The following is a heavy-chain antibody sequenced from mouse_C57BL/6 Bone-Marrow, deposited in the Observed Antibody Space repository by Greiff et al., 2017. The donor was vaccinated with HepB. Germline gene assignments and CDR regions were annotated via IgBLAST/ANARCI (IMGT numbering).Heavy chain of an antibody. D-gene: IGHD2-10*01. CDR1: GYSITSGYY. CDR3: AGGAYFLAWFAY. CDR2: ISYDGSN. J-gene: IGHJ3*01. Sequence: DVQLQESGPGLVKPSQSLSLTCSVTGYSITSGYYWNWIRQFPGNKLEWMGYISYDGSNNYNPSLKNRISITRDTSKNQFFLKLNSVTTEDTATYYCAGGAYFLAWFAYWGQGTLVTVSA. V-gene: IGHV3-6*01.